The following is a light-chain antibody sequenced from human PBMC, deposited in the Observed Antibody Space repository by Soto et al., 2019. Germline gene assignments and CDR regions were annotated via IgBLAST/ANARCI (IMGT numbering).Light chain of an antibody. CDR3: QQYSKRPPLT. CDR2: GAS. CDR1: QSAGSS. Sequence: EIMMTQSPATLSVSPGARVTLSCWASQSAGSSLAWYQQKPGQAPRLLMYGASTRATAIPARFSGSGCGTEFTLPISSLQSEDFGAYYGQQYSKRPPLTFGGGTKGDI. V-gene: IGKV3-15*01. J-gene: IGKJ4*01.